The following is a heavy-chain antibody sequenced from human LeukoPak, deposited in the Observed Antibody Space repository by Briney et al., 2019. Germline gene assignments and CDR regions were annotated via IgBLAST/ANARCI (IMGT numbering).Heavy chain of an antibody. CDR2: MNPNSGDT. V-gene: IGHV1-8*02. J-gene: IGHJ5*02. CDR3: ARGLLRFLEWSTENRFDP. Sequence: EASVKVSCKASGYTFTGYYMRWVRQAPGQGLEGMGWMNPNSGDTGYAQKFQGRVTMTRDTSINTVYMELTSLGSEDTAVYYCARGLLRFLEWSTENRFDPWGQGTLVIVSS. CDR1: GYTFTGYY. D-gene: IGHD3-3*01.